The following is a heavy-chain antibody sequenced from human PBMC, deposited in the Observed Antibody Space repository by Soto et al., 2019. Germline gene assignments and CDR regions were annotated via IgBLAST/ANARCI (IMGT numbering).Heavy chain of an antibody. D-gene: IGHD3-22*01. CDR2: IYPGDSDT. CDR1: GNTSTGYL. Sequence: XDSLKVSCKCCGNTSTGYLIGFVLQMPGKGLAWMGIIYPGDSDTRYRPSFQGQVTISADKSISTPYLQWSSLKASDTAMYYCARPSRPSDSSDYCGRRTLVTVSS. CDR3: ARPSRPSDSSDY. J-gene: IGHJ4*02. V-gene: IGHV5-51*01.